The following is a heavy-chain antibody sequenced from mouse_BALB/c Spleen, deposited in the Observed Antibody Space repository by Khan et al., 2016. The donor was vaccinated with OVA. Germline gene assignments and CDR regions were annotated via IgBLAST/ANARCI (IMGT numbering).Heavy chain of an antibody. D-gene: IGHD2-10*01. Sequence: QVQLKESGTELMKPGASVKISCKATGYTFSSYWIEWVKQRPGHGLEWIGEILPGSDSTNYNEKFKGKATFTADASSNTAYMQLSSLTSEDSAVYYCASRPTYPFDLWGQGTTLTVSS. J-gene: IGHJ2*01. CDR2: ILPGSDST. CDR1: GYTFSSYW. V-gene: IGHV1-9*01. CDR3: ASRPTYPFDL.